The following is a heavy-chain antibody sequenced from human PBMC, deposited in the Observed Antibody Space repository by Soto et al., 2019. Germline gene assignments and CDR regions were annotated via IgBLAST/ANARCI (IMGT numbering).Heavy chain of an antibody. V-gene: IGHV2-5*02. D-gene: IGHD6-19*01. CDR2: IYWDDDK. CDR3: AHRQAQGIGLAGTFDS. Sequence: QITLKESGPPLVKPTQTLTLTCTFSGFSFSTTGVGVGWIRQPPGKALEWLALIYWDDDKRYSPSLKSRLTITKDTTQNQVVLTMTNRDPVDTATYYCAHRQAQGIGLAGTFDSWGQGTLVTVSS. CDR1: GFSFSTTGVG. J-gene: IGHJ4*02.